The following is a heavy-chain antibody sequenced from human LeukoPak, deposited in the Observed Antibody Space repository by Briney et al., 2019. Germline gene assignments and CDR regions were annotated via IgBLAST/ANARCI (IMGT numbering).Heavy chain of an antibody. D-gene: IGHD6-19*01. Sequence: GGSLRLSCAASGFTFSSYAMSWVRQAPGKGLEWVSAISGSGGSTYYADSVKGRFTISRDNSKNMVYLQMNSLRADDTAVYYCARSGWYSFDYWGQGTLVTVSS. CDR3: ARSGWYSFDY. J-gene: IGHJ4*02. CDR1: GFTFSSYA. V-gene: IGHV3-23*01. CDR2: ISGSGGST.